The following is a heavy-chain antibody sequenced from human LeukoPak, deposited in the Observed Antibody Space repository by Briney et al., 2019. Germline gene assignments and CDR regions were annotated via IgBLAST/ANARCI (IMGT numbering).Heavy chain of an antibody. D-gene: IGHD4-17*01. CDR2: IKKDGSEK. Sequence: HPGGSLRLSCAASGFTFSSYWMSWFPQAPGKGREGVPNIKKDGSEKYYVDSVKGRFTISRDNAKNSLYLQMNSLRAEDTAVYYCARPQDDYGDHGLYYYMDVWGKGTTVTVSS. CDR3: ARPQDDYGDHGLYYYMDV. V-gene: IGHV3-7*01. J-gene: IGHJ6*03. CDR1: GFTFSSYW.